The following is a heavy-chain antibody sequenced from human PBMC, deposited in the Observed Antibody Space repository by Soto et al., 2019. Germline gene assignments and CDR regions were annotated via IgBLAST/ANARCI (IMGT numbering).Heavy chain of an antibody. Sequence: EVQLVESGGGLVKPGGPLRPPCPASGLTSGRYPINWAGQAPGKGLEWVASISTLSNYIDYAASVKGRFTISRDNAKNSVFLQMDSLRAEDTALYYCATAFDTAMLTSDYWGQGTQVTVSS. CDR3: ATAFDTAMLTSDY. CDR2: ISTLSNYI. CDR1: GLTSGRYP. V-gene: IGHV3-21*01. D-gene: IGHD5-18*01. J-gene: IGHJ4*02.